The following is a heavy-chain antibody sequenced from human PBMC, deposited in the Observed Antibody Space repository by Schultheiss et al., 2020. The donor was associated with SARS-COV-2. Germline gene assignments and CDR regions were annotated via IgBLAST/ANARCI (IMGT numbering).Heavy chain of an antibody. V-gene: IGHV3-53*01. CDR2: IYSGGST. J-gene: IGHJ6*03. CDR1: GFTVSSNY. Sequence: GESLKISCAASGFTVSSNYMSWVRQAPGKGLEWVSVIYSGGSTYYADSVKGRFTISRDNSKNTLYLQMNSLRAEDTAVYYCASLPPRYYYYMDVWGKGTTVTVSS. CDR3: ASLPPRYYYYMDV.